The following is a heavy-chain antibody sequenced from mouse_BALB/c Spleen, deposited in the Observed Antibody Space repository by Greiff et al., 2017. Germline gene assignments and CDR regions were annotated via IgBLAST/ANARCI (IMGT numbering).Heavy chain of an antibody. D-gene: IGHD2-4*01. V-gene: IGHV3-2*02. J-gene: IGHJ4*01. CDR3: AREGWSYDYDVGAMDY. CDR1: GYSITSDYA. CDR2: ISYSGST. Sequence: EVKLLESGPGLVKPSQSLSLTCTVTGYSITSDYAWNWIRQFPGNKLEWMGYISYSGSTSYNPSLKSRISITRDTSKNQFFLQLNSVTTEDTATYYCAREGWSYDYDVGAMDYWGQGTSVTVSS.